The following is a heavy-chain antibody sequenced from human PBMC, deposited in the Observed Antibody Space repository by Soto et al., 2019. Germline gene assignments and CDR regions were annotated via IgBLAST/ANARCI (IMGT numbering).Heavy chain of an antibody. CDR1: GGSISTGGYY. Sequence: QVQLQESGPGLVKPSQTLSLTCTVSGGSISTGGYYWSWIRQHPGKGLEWIGYIYYSGSTYYNPSLNSRVTISVDTTKNQFSLKLSSVTAADTAVYYCARYSSWGVVVVAAFDYWGQGTLVTVSS. CDR2: IYYSGST. J-gene: IGHJ4*02. CDR3: ARYSSWGVVVVAAFDY. D-gene: IGHD2-15*01. V-gene: IGHV4-31*03.